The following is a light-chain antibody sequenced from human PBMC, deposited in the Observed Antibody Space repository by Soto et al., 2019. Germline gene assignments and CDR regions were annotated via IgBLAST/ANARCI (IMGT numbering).Light chain of an antibody. CDR1: QSVSSN. Sequence: EIVMTQSPATLSVSPGERATLSCRASQSVSSNLAWYQQKPGQAPRLLIYGASTRATGIPARFSGSGSGTVFTLTISSLQSEDFAVYYCQQYNNWPPYTLGQGTKLEIK. J-gene: IGKJ2*01. CDR2: GAS. CDR3: QQYNNWPPYT. V-gene: IGKV3-15*01.